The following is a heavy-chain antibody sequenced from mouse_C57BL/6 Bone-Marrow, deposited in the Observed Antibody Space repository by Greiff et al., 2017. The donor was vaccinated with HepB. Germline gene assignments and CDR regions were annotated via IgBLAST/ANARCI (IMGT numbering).Heavy chain of an antibody. CDR3: ARGGPTIVTTWYFDV. D-gene: IGHD2-5*01. CDR1: GFTFSSYA. CDR2: ISDGGSYT. V-gene: IGHV5-4*03. J-gene: IGHJ1*03. Sequence: DVKLVESGGGLVKPGGSLKLSCAASGFTFSSYAMSWVRQTPEKRLEWVATISDGGSYTYYPDNVKGRFTISIDNAKNNLYLQMSHLKSEDTAMYYCARGGPTIVTTWYFDVWGTGTTVTVSS.